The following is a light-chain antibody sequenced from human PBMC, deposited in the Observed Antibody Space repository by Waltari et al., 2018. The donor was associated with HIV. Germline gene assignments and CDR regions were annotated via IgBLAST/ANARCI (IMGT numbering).Light chain of an antibody. J-gene: IGLJ1*01. Sequence: QSLLTQPLHGPGTPVRRVSVPCFSGTSTIETTTLIWYQHLPGTSPKLLIYSNNQRPSGVPARFSGSRSGTSASLAISGLQSEDEADYYCAVWDDSLKGRVFGTGTKVTVL. CDR1: TSTIETTT. V-gene: IGLV1-44*01. CDR3: AVWDDSLKGRV. CDR2: SNN.